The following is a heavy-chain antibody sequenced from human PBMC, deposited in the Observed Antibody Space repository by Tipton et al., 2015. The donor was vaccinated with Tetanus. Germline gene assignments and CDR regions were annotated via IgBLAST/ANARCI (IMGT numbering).Heavy chain of an antibody. CDR1: GGSLSSLL. CDR2: IDHRGNT. Sequence: LRLSCTVSGGSLSSLLWTWTRLSPGKGLEWIGYIDHRGNTNYNPSLRSRVTMSLDTSKNQFSLKVTSVTAADTAVYFCTGDDHYDTSLRDYYGMDVWGPGTTVTVSS. V-gene: IGHV4-59*11. CDR3: TGDDHYDTSLRDYYGMDV. J-gene: IGHJ6*02. D-gene: IGHD3-9*01.